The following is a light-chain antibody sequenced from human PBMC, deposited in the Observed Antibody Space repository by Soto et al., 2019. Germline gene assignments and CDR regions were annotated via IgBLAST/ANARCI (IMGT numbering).Light chain of an antibody. V-gene: IGKV3-15*01. CDR1: QSVSSN. Sequence: EIVMTQSPATLSVSPGERATLSCKASQSVSSNLAWYQQKPGQAPRLLIYGASTRATGIPARFSGSGSGTEVTLTISSRQSEDFVVYYCQQYNNWLPLTFGGGTKVEIK. J-gene: IGKJ4*01. CDR3: QQYNNWLPLT. CDR2: GAS.